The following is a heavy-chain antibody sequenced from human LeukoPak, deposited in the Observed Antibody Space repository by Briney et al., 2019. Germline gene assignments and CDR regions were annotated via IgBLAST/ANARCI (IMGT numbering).Heavy chain of an antibody. V-gene: IGHV3-23*01. CDR3: AEDFWRRVAVAGFADY. CDR1: GFTFSSYA. D-gene: IGHD6-19*01. J-gene: IGHJ4*02. Sequence: GGSLRLSCAASGFTFSSYAMSWVRQAPGKGLEWVSAIRGSGGSTYYADSVKGRFTISRDNSKNTLYLQMNSLRAEDTAVYYCAEDFWRRVAVAGFADYWGQGTLVTVSS. CDR2: IRGSGGST.